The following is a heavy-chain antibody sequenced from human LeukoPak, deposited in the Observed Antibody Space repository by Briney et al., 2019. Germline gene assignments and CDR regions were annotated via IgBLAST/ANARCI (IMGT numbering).Heavy chain of an antibody. CDR2: IYYSGST. CDR3: ARGVDSSGYHFDY. J-gene: IGHJ4*02. D-gene: IGHD3-22*01. CDR1: GGSFSGYY. V-gene: IGHV4-59*01. Sequence: SETLSLTCAVYGGSFSGYYWSWIRQPPGKGLEWIGYIYYSGSTNYNPSLKSRVTISVDTSKNQFSLKLSSVTAADTAVYYCARGVDSSGYHFDYWGQGTLVTVSS.